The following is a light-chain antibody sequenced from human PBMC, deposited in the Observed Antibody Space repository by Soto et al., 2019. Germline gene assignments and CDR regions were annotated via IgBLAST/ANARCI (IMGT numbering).Light chain of an antibody. Sequence: DIQMTQSPSTLSASVGDRVIITCRASQSINSWLAWYQQKPGKAPKVLIYKASSLESGVPSRFSGSESGTEFTLAISSLQPDDFATYYCLQYLNYPLTFGGGTKVEIK. CDR3: LQYLNYPLT. V-gene: IGKV1-5*03. CDR2: KAS. CDR1: QSINSW. J-gene: IGKJ4*01.